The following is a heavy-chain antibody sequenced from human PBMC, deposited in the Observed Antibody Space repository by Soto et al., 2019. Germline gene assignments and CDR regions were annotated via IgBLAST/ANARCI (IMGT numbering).Heavy chain of an antibody. CDR3: ARQAKIGDRSQFYFDS. CDR2: ISASGGTI. D-gene: IGHD3-16*01. CDR1: GFTFSSYA. J-gene: IGHJ4*02. V-gene: IGHV3-23*01. Sequence: GGSLRLSCAVSGFTFSSYAMSWVRRAPGKGLEWVSAISASGGTIYYADSVKGRFTISRDNSQDTLYLQMYSLRPDDTAVYYCARQAKIGDRSQFYFDSWGQGTLVTVSS.